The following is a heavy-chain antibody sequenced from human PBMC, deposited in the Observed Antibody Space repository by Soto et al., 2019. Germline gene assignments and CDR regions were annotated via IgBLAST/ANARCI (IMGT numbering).Heavy chain of an antibody. J-gene: IGHJ4*02. Sequence: QVQLVESGGGVVQPGRSLRLSCAASGFTFSSYGMHWVRQAPGKGLEWVAVIWSGGSNENYADSVKGRFTISRDNSKNRLYLQMNSLRAEDTAVYYCARVPGTSYFDYWGQGSLVTVSS. CDR3: ARVPGTSYFDY. CDR1: GFTFSSYG. D-gene: IGHD2-2*01. CDR2: IWSGGSNE. V-gene: IGHV3-33*01.